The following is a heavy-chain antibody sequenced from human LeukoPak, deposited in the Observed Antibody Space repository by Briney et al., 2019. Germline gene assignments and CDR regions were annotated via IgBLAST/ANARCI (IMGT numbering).Heavy chain of an antibody. V-gene: IGHV4-4*02. CDR3: ARRGSGWYFPSHY. CDR2: IYHSGST. J-gene: IGHJ4*02. Sequence: SETLSLTCAVSGGSISSSNWWSWVRQPPGKGLEWIGEIYHSGSTNYNPSLKSRVTISVDKSKNQFSLKLSSLTAADTAVYYCARRGSGWYFPSHYWRQGPLVTVSS. D-gene: IGHD6-19*01. CDR1: GGSISSSNW.